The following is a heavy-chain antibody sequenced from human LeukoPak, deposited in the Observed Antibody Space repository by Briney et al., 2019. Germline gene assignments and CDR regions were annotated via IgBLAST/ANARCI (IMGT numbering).Heavy chain of an antibody. CDR3: AKDGYRAVAGTSYFDY. CDR1: GFTFDDYA. D-gene: IGHD6-19*01. Sequence: GRSLRLSCAASGFTFDDYAMHWVRQAPGKGLEWVAVISYDGSNKYYADSVKGRFTISRDNSKNTLYLQMNSLRAEDTAVYYCAKDGYRAVAGTSYFDYWGQGTLVTVSS. J-gene: IGHJ4*02. CDR2: ISYDGSNK. V-gene: IGHV3-30*18.